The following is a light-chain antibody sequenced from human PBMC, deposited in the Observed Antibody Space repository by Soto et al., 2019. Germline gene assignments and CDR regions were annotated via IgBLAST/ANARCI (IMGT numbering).Light chain of an antibody. CDR2: EVS. Sequence: DIMMTQSPLSLSVTPGQPASISCKSSQSLLDSDGRTYVYWMLQKPGQPPQLLIYEVSYRLSGVPDRFSGSWSGTDFTLKISRVEAEDAGVYYCMQSIQVPWTFGQGTKVEI. J-gene: IGKJ1*01. CDR3: MQSIQVPWT. V-gene: IGKV2D-29*01. CDR1: QSLLDSDGRTY.